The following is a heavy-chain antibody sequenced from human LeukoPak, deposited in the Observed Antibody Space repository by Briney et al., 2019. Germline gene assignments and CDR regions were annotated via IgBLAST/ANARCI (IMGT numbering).Heavy chain of an antibody. CDR3: ARGGSNYVRPYFDY. D-gene: IGHD4-11*01. J-gene: IGHJ4*02. V-gene: IGHV1-18*01. Sequence: GASVKVSCKAFGYTFTSYGISWVRQAPGQGLEWMGWISAYNGNTNYAQKLQGRVTMTTDTSTSTTYMELRSLRSDDTAVYYCARGGSNYVRPYFDYWGQGTLVTVSS. CDR2: ISAYNGNT. CDR1: GYTFTSYG.